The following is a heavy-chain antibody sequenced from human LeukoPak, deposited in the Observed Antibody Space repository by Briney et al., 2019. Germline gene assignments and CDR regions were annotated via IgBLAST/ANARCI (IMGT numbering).Heavy chain of an antibody. CDR3: ARVLSGSWDWFDP. J-gene: IGHJ5*02. V-gene: IGHV3-23*01. D-gene: IGHD3-22*01. Sequence: PGGSLRLSCAASGFTFNSYWMSWVRQAPGKGLEWVSAISGSGGSTYYADSVKGRFTISRDNAMNTVYLQMNSLRAEDTAVYYCARVLSGSWDWFDPWGQGTLVTVSS. CDR2: ISGSGGST. CDR1: GFTFNSYW.